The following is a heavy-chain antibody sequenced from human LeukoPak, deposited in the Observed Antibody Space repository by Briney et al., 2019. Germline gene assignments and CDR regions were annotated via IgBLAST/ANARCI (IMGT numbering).Heavy chain of an antibody. Sequence: KPSETLSLTCTVSGVSISSSSYYWGWIRQPPGKGLEWIGSIYYSGSTYYNPSLKSRVTISVDTSKNQFSLKLSSVTAADTAVYYCARRLKNPYFDYWGQGTLVTVSS. CDR2: IYYSGST. V-gene: IGHV4-39*01. CDR3: ARRLKNPYFDY. D-gene: IGHD1-14*01. J-gene: IGHJ4*02. CDR1: GVSISSSSYY.